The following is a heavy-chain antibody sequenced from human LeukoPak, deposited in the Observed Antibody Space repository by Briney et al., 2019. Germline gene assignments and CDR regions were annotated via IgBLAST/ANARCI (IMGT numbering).Heavy chain of an antibody. CDR2: INPNNGGT. J-gene: IGHJ5*02. CDR1: GYTFTGYY. D-gene: IGHD4-17*01. Sequence: ASVKVSCKTSGYTFTGYYLHWVRQAPGQGLQWMGWINPNNGGTTYPQKFQGRVTMTRDTSISTAYMELGSLISDDTAVYYCAKGGPLSDYGVTANWFDPWGQGTLVTVS. V-gene: IGHV1-2*02. CDR3: AKGGPLSDYGVTANWFDP.